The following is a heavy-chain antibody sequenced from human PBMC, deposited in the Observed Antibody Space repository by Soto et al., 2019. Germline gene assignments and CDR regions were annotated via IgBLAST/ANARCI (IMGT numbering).Heavy chain of an antibody. D-gene: IGHD3-22*01. CDR3: ARLPTYYYDSNDY. J-gene: IGHJ4*02. V-gene: IGHV1-18*01. CDR2: ISGHNGNT. CDR1: GYSFTNYG. Sequence: ASVKVSCKASGYSFTNYGISWVRQAPGQGLEWMGWISGHNGNTNYAQKLQGRVTMTTDTSTSTAYMELSSLRSEDTAVYYCARLPTYYYDSNDYWGQGTLVTVSS.